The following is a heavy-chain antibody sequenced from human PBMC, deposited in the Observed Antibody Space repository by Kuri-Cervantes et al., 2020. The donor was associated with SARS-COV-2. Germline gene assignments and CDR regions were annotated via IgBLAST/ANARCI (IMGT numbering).Heavy chain of an antibody. CDR2: IYHSGST. CDR3: ARHTITGPFDY. D-gene: IGHD1-20*01. Sequence: ESLKISCTVSGGSISSYYWGWIRQPPGRGLEWIGSIYHSGSTYYNPSLKSRVTISVDTSKNQFSLKLSSVTAADTAVYYCARHTITGPFDYWGQGTLVTVSS. CDR1: GGSISSYY. J-gene: IGHJ4*02. V-gene: IGHV4-38-2*02.